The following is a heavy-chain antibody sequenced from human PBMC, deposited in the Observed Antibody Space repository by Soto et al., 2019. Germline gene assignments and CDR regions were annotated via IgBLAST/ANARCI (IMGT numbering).Heavy chain of an antibody. CDR3: ARERCLQRGHSHSGMDV. J-gene: IGHJ6*04. V-gene: IGHV1-46*01. CDR2: INPSGGST. CDR1: GYTFTSYY. D-gene: IGHD2-8*01. Sequence: ASVKVSCKASGYTFTSYYMHWVRQAPGQGLEWMGIINPSGGSTSYAQKFQGRVTMTRDTSTSTVYMELSSLRSEDTAVYYCARERCLQRGHSHSGMDVCGKGPTVTVST.